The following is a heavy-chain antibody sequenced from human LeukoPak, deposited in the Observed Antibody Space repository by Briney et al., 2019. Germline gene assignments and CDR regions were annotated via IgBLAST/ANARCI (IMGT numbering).Heavy chain of an antibody. D-gene: IGHD1-26*01. J-gene: IGHJ4*02. CDR3: ARDPWARHYFDY. CDR2: VNQGGTGT. CDR1: GFRFSSQW. Sequence: GGSLRLSCAASGFRFSSQWMSWVRQAPGKGLEGVAIVNQGGTGTYYVNSVKGRFTISRDNAENSLYLQMNSLRAEDTAVYYCARDPWARHYFDYWGQGTLVTVSS. V-gene: IGHV3-7*01.